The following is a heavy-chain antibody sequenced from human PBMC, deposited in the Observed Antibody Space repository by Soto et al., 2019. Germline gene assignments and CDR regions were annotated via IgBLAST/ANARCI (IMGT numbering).Heavy chain of an antibody. D-gene: IGHD3-16*01. V-gene: IGHV1-18*01. Sequence: QVQLVQSGAEVKKPGASVKVSCKTSGYTFTNFGLSWVRQAPGQGLEWMGWISAYNGNTNYAQNFQGRVTMTTDTSTSTADMELRSLRSDDTAVYYCARRGTPIDYWGQGTLVTVSS. CDR2: ISAYNGNT. J-gene: IGHJ4*02. CDR1: GYTFTNFG. CDR3: ARRGTPIDY.